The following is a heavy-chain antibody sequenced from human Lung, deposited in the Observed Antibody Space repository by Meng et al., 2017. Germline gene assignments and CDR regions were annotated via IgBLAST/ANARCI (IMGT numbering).Heavy chain of an antibody. Sequence: VQLREGGEGLLEPSETLSRTCFVSGGSVSEYYGSWIRQPPGKGLEWIEEINHSGSTNYNPSLESRATISVDTSQNNLSLKLSSVTAADSAVYYCARGPTTMAHDFDYWGQGTLVTVSS. CDR2: INHSGST. V-gene: IGHV4-34*01. D-gene: IGHD4-11*01. CDR3: ARGPTTMAHDFDY. J-gene: IGHJ4*02. CDR1: GGSVSEYY.